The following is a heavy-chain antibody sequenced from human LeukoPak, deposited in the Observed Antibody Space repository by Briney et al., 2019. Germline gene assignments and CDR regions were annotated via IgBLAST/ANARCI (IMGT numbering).Heavy chain of an antibody. D-gene: IGHD3-9*01. CDR1: SGSISSYY. CDR3: ARARYVNSFYAFDI. CDR2: VYYSGST. V-gene: IGHV4-59*08. Sequence: PSETLSLTCTVSSGSISSYYWSWIRQPPGKGLEWIGYVYYSGSTNYNPSLKSRVTISVDTSKNQFSLKLSSVTAADTAVYYCARARYVNSFYAFDIWGQGTLVTVSS. J-gene: IGHJ3*02.